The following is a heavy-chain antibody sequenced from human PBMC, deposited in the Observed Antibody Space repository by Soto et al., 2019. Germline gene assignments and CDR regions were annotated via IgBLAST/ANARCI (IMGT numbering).Heavy chain of an antibody. V-gene: IGHV4-4*02. CDR1: GGSITIANW. Sequence: SXTLSLACAVSGGSITIANWWTWVRQPPGGGLEWIGEISHSGITNYKASLKSRVTMSVDKTKNDVSLKLTSVTAADTAVYYCAIVLRGWFDTWAQGAPVTVSS. CDR3: AIVLRGWFDT. J-gene: IGHJ5*02. CDR2: ISHSGIT.